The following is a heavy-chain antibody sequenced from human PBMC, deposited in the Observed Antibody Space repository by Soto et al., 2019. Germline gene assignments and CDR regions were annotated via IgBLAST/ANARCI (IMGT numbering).Heavy chain of an antibody. CDR1: GFSVSGYS. CDR3: AKARGLWFGELSFGDY. Sequence: EVQLMESGGGLVRPGGSLRLSCAASGFSVSGYSMNWVRQAPGKGLEWVSAISGSGGSTYYADSVKGRFTISRDNSKNTLYLQMNSLRAEDTAVYYCAKARGLWFGELSFGDYWGQGTLVTVSS. CDR2: ISGSGGST. D-gene: IGHD3-10*01. V-gene: IGHV3-23*01. J-gene: IGHJ4*02.